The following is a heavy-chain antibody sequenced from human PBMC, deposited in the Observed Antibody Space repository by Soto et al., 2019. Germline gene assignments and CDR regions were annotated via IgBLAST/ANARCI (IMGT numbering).Heavy chain of an antibody. D-gene: IGHD5-12*01. CDR3: ARHSQYSGYDFYYYYYMDV. CDR2: IYYSGNT. J-gene: IGHJ6*03. Sequence: SETLSLTCSVSDDSINSDKYYWGWIRQPPGKGLEWIGNIYYSGNTNYNPSLKSRVTISVDTSKNQFSLKLSSVTAADTAVYYCARHSQYSGYDFYYYYYMDVWGKGTTVTVSS. V-gene: IGHV4-61*05. CDR1: DDSINSDKYY.